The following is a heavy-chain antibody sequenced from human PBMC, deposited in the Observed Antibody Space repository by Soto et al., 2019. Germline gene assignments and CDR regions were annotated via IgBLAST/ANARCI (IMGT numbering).Heavy chain of an antibody. CDR2: MNPNSGNT. CDR3: ASSYYDSSGYYYYYYGMDV. D-gene: IGHD3-22*01. J-gene: IGHJ6*02. V-gene: IGHV1-8*01. CDR1: GYTFTSYD. Sequence: AAVKFSCRASGYTFTSYDINWVRQATGQGLEWMGWMNPNSGNTGYAQKFQGRVTMTRNTSISTAYMELSSLRSEDTAVYYCASSYYDSSGYYYYYYGMDVWGQGTTVTVSS.